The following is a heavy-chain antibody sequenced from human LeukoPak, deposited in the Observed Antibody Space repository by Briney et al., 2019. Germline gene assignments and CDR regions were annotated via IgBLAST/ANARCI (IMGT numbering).Heavy chain of an antibody. J-gene: IGHJ4*02. D-gene: IGHD2-2*01. CDR3: ARGHTIKGFDH. CDR1: GYTFIGYY. CDR2: INPNSGGT. V-gene: IGHV1-2*02. Sequence: GASVTVSCKASGYTFIGYYIHWVRQAPGQGLEWMGWINPNSGGTNYAQKFQGRVTMTRDTSISTAYMELSGLRSDDTAVYYCARGHTIKGFDHWGQGTLVSVSS.